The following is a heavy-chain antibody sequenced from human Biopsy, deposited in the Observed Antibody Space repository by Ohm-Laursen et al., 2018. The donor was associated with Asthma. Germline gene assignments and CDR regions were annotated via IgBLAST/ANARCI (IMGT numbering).Heavy chain of an antibody. CDR1: GYSLTDLS. D-gene: IGHD4-17*01. Sequence: ASVKVSCKVSGYSLTDLSMHWVRQAPGQGLEWTGGHDHEEGGTVNARRFQGRVTMTEDTSTDTAYMELSSLSSDDTTVYYCASDFPKDYVRYNFQFWGQGTLVTVSS. CDR2: HDHEEGGT. J-gene: IGHJ4*02. CDR3: ASDFPKDYVRYNFQF. V-gene: IGHV1-24*01.